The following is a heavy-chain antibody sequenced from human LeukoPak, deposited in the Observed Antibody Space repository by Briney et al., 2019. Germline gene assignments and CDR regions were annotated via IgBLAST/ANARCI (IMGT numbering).Heavy chain of an antibody. V-gene: IGHV3-48*03. CDR2: ISSSGGTI. Sequence: PGGSLRLSCAASGFTFSTYEMNCVRQAPGKGLEWVSYISSSGGTIHYSDSVKGRFTISRDNAKNSLYLQMNSLRAEDTAVYYCARPYYYDSSATTYYFDYWGQGTLVTVSS. D-gene: IGHD3-22*01. CDR3: ARPYYYDSSATTYYFDY. CDR1: GFTFSTYE. J-gene: IGHJ4*02.